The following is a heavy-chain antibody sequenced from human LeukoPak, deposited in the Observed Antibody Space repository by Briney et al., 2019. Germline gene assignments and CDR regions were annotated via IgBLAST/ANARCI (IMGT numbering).Heavy chain of an antibody. J-gene: IGHJ2*01. V-gene: IGHV4-31*03. D-gene: IGHD3-22*01. Sequence: SETLSPTCTVSGGSISSGASDWGWIRQHPKRGLEWVGYINHSGSTYYNPSLGSRVTMSVDTSKNQFSLKLSSVTAADSAVYYCARAARQGFTMIVVPFFYFDLWGRGTLVTVSS. CDR2: INHSGST. CDR1: GGSISSGASD. CDR3: ARAARQGFTMIVVPFFYFDL.